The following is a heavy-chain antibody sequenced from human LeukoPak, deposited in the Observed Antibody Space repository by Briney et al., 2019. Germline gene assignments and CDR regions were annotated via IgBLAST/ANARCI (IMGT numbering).Heavy chain of an antibody. V-gene: IGHV3-21*01. D-gene: IGHD2-15*01. Sequence: PGGSLRLSCAASGFTFSSYSMNWVRQAPGKGLEWVSSISSSSRYIYHAGSAKGRFTISRDNAKNSLYLQMNSLRAEDTAVYYCAREGRVGSCSGGSCYHDAFDIWGQGTMVTVSS. J-gene: IGHJ3*02. CDR2: ISSSSRYI. CDR3: AREGRVGSCSGGSCYHDAFDI. CDR1: GFTFSSYS.